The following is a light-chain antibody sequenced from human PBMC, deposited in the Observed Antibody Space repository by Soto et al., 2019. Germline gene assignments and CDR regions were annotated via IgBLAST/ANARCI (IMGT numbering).Light chain of an antibody. CDR1: SSDVGGYNY. J-gene: IGLJ1*01. Sequence: QSALTQPASVSGSPGQSITISCTGTSSDVGGYNYVSWYQQHPGKAPKLMIYDVSDRPSGVSTRFSGSKSGNTASLTISGLQAEDEADYYCASYTSSDTHVFGTGTRSPS. V-gene: IGLV2-14*01. CDR2: DVS. CDR3: ASYTSSDTHV.